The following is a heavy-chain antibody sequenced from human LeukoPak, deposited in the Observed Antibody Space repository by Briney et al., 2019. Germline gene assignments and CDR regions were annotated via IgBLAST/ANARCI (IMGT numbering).Heavy chain of an antibody. CDR3: AKIPHPTYYFDY. CDR2: ISGTGDST. V-gene: IGHV3-23*01. J-gene: IGHJ4*02. CDR1: GFTFITYA. Sequence: GGSLRLSCAASGFTFITYAMSWVRQAPGKGLEWVSAISGTGDSTYYADSVKGRFTISRDNSRNTLYLQMNSLRAEDTAIYYCAKIPHPTYYFDYWGQGTLVTVSS.